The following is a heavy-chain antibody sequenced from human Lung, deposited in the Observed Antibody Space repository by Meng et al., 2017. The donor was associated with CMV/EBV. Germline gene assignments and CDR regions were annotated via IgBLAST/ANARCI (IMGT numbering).Heavy chain of an antibody. J-gene: IGHJ5*02. V-gene: IGHV4-34*01. D-gene: IGHD2-2*01. Sequence: AGAGGPVCRYFGCWRRPPPGEGQEWSGEINHSGSNNYPPSLKGRVTISIATSKHQFSLKLSSATAADTAVYYWAPRQLLYRFWFHPWGQGTLVTVSS. CDR1: GGPVCRYF. CDR2: INHSGSN. CDR3: APRQLLYRFWFHP.